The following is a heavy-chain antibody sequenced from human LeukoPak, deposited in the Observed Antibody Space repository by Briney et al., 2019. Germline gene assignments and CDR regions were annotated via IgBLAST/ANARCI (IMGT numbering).Heavy chain of an antibody. V-gene: IGHV3-23*01. D-gene: IGHD6-13*01. Sequence: GGSLRLSCAASGFTFSTYAMSWVRQAPGKGLEWVPSISGRGNNTYYADSVKGRFTISRDNSKNTLHLQMNSLRAEDTAIYYCARAYSSSWYDYWGQGTLVTVSS. J-gene: IGHJ4*02. CDR3: ARAYSSSWYDY. CDR2: ISGRGNNT. CDR1: GFTFSTYA.